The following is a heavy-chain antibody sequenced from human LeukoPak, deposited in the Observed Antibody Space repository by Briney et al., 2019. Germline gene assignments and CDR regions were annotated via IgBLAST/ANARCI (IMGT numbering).Heavy chain of an antibody. Sequence: GGSLRLSCAASGFTFSSYSMNWVSQAPGKGLEWVSYISSSSSTIYYADSVKGRFTISRDNAKNSLYLQMNSLRAEDTAVYYCARVGYDYVWGSYRLLDYWGQGTLVTVSS. D-gene: IGHD3-16*02. V-gene: IGHV3-48*04. CDR3: ARVGYDYVWGSYRLLDY. CDR1: GFTFSSYS. J-gene: IGHJ4*02. CDR2: ISSSSSTI.